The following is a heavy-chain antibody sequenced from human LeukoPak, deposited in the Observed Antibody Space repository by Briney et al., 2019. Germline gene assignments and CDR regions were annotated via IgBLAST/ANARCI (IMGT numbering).Heavy chain of an antibody. CDR1: GFTFGDYA. J-gene: IGHJ4*02. CDR3: TRDQTPYY. Sequence: GGSLRLSCTASGFTFGDYAMTWVRLAPGKGLEWVGFIRSKIYGGTPEYAASVKGRITISGDDSKGIAYLQMNSLKTEDTAVYYCTRDQTPYYWGQGTLVTVSS. CDR2: IRSKIYGGTP. V-gene: IGHV3-49*04.